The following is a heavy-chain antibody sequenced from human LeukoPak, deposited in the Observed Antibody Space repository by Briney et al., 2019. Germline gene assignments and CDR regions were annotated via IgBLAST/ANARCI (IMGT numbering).Heavy chain of an antibody. D-gene: IGHD3-22*01. Sequence: PGGSLRLSCAASGFTFSSYGMHWVRQAPGKGLEWVAFIRYDGSNKYYADSVKGRFTISRDNSKNTLYLQMNSLRAEDTAVYYCAKDHAGTMIVVVTFFDYWGQGTLVTVSS. V-gene: IGHV3-30*02. CDR3: AKDHAGTMIVVVTFFDY. J-gene: IGHJ4*02. CDR1: GFTFSSYG. CDR2: IRYDGSNK.